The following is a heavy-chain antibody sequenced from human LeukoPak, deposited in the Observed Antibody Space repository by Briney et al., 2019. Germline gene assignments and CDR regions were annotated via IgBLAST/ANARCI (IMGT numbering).Heavy chain of an antibody. V-gene: IGHV3-21*01. Sequence: SGGSLRLSCAASGFTFSSYSMNWVRQAPGKGLEWVSSIIGSSSYLYYANSMRGQSSISRDNAKNSLYLQMSTLRAEDTAVYYCARVYYYDSSGKPYYFDYWGQGTLVTVSS. D-gene: IGHD3-22*01. CDR3: ARVYYYDSSGKPYYFDY. CDR1: GFTFSSYS. CDR2: IIGSSSYL. J-gene: IGHJ4*02.